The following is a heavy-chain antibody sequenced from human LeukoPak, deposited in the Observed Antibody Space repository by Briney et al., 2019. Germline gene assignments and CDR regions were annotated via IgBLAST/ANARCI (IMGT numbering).Heavy chain of an antibody. CDR1: GFTFSSYG. CDR2: LRYDGSNN. D-gene: IGHD3-22*01. J-gene: IGHJ4*02. V-gene: IGHV3-30*02. Sequence: PGGSLRLSCVASGFTFSSYGMHWVRQAPGKGLEWVAFLRYDGSNNYYAESAKGRFTISRDNSKNILYLQMNSLRAEDTALYYCARGAGRYYDSSGYYIDFWGQGILVTVSS. CDR3: ARGAGRYYDSSGYYIDF.